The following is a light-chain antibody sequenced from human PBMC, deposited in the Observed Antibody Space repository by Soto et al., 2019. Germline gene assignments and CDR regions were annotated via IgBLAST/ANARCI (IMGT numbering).Light chain of an antibody. V-gene: IGKV3-11*01. Sequence: EIVLTQSPATLSLSPGERATLSCRASQSVSSYLAWYQQKPGQAPRLLIYDASNRATGIPARFSGSGSGTDXTXTIXSLXXXDFAVYYCQQRSNWRYTFGQGTKLEIK. CDR2: DAS. J-gene: IGKJ2*01. CDR1: QSVSSY. CDR3: QQRSNWRYT.